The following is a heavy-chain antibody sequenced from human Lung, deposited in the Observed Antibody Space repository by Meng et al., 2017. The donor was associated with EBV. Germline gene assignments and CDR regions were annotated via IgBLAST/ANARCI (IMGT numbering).Heavy chain of an antibody. D-gene: IGHD3-10*01. CDR1: GFTFSSYG. J-gene: IGHJ4*02. Sequence: QVHLVESXXGVVQPGXSLRLSCXVSGFTFSSYGMHWVRQAPGKGLEWVAVIWYDGSNKYYADSVKGRFTISRDNSKNTLYLQMNSLRAEDTAVYYCARDGGSGSYYNGVYWGQGTLVTVSS. V-gene: IGHV3-33*01. CDR2: IWYDGSNK. CDR3: ARDGGSGSYYNGVY.